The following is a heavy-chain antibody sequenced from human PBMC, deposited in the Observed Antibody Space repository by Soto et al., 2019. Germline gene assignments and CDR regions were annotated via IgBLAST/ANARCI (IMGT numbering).Heavy chain of an antibody. Sequence: EVQLVESGGGLVQPGGSLRLSCVASGFTVSSNYMSWVRQAPGRGLEWVSITYTGDYTYYADSVKGRFTISRDNSMNILSLQMHSLRAEDTEVDYCRRDGDIPATGTFGCWGQGTLVTVSS. CDR3: RRDGDIPATGTFGC. J-gene: IGHJ4*02. V-gene: IGHV3-66*01. CDR2: TYTGDYT. CDR1: GFTVSSNY. D-gene: IGHD6-13*01.